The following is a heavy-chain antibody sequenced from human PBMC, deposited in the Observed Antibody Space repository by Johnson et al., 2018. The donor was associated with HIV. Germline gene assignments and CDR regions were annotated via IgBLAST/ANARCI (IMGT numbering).Heavy chain of an antibody. CDR1: GFTFSTYW. J-gene: IGHJ3*02. CDR2: INSDGSST. CDR3: AKTISGFYLYDAFDI. Sequence: VQLVESGGGLVQPGGSLRLSCAASGFTFSTYWMHWVRQAPGKGLAWVSRINSDGSSTSYADSVKGRFTISRDNSKNTLYLQMNSLRAEDTATYYCAKTISGFYLYDAFDIWGQGTMVTVSS. D-gene: IGHD5-12*01. V-gene: IGHV3-74*02.